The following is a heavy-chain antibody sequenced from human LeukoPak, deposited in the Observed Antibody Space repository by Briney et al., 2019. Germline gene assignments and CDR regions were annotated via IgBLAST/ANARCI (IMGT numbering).Heavy chain of an antibody. V-gene: IGHV3-48*03. CDR1: GFTFSSYE. D-gene: IGHD2-2*01. CDR3: ARVYCSSTSCYGRYMDV. Sequence: PGGSLRLSCAASGFTFSSYEMNWVRQAPGKGLEWVSYISSSGSTIYYADSVKGRFTISRDNAKNSLYLQMNSLRAEDTAVYYCARVYCSSTSCYGRYMDVWGKGTTVTISS. CDR2: ISSSGSTI. J-gene: IGHJ6*03.